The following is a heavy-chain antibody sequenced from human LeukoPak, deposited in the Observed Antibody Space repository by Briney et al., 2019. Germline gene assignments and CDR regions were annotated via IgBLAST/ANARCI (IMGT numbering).Heavy chain of an antibody. CDR1: GGSSSSYY. CDR3: ARGAEVDCSGGSCYVRNWFDP. CDR2: IYYSGST. J-gene: IGHJ5*02. V-gene: IGHV4-59*01. D-gene: IGHD2-15*01. Sequence: PSETLSLTCTVSGGSSSSYYWSWIRQPPGKGPEWIGYIYYSGSTNYNPSLKSRVTISVDTSKNQFSLKLSSVTAADTAVYYCARGAEVDCSGGSCYVRNWFDPWGQGTLVTVSS.